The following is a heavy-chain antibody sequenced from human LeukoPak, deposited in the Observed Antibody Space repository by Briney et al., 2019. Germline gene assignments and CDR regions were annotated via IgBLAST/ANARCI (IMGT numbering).Heavy chain of an antibody. J-gene: IGHJ4*02. Sequence: SVKVSCKAAGGTFSSYSISWVRQAPGQGLEWMGGIIPIFGTANYAQKFQGRVTVTADKSTSTAYMELSSLRSEDTAVYYCARARAAAGTLFDYWGQGTLVTVSS. CDR2: IIPIFGTA. CDR1: GGTFSSYS. D-gene: IGHD6-13*01. V-gene: IGHV1-69*06. CDR3: ARARAAAGTLFDY.